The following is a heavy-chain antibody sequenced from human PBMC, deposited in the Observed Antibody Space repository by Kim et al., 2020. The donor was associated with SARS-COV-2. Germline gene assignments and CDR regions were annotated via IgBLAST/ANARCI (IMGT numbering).Heavy chain of an antibody. CDR3: ARTGLFHFDY. V-gene: IGHV4-34*01. Sequence: TKDNPSLKSRVTISVDTAKNQFSLKQSSVTAADTAVYYCARTGLFHFDYWGQGTLVTVSS. CDR2: T. J-gene: IGHJ4*02. D-gene: IGHD2-21*01.